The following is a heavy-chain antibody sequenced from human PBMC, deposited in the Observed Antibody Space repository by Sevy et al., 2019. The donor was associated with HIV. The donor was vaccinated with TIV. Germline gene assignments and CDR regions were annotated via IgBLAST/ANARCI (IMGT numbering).Heavy chain of an antibody. CDR3: VKWPNPAVTTSYALYV. J-gene: IGHJ6*02. D-gene: IGHD6-19*01. V-gene: IGHV3-30*02. CDR2: IRNDGSTK. Sequence: GGSLRLSCAASGFTFKSYGMHCVRQAPGKGLEWVTFIRNDGSTKYYADSLRGRSTASRDNSKNTLYPHMNSLRPEDTAVYYCVKWPNPAVTTSYALYVWGQGTTVTVSS. CDR1: GFTFKSYG.